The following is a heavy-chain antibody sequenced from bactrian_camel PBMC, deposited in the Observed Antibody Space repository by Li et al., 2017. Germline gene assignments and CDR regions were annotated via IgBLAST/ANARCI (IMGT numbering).Heavy chain of an antibody. Sequence: VQLVESGGGYVQPGGSLRLSCAASGYTYSSYAMSWVRQAPGKGLEWVSALNSGGGTKYYADSVKGRFTVSRDNAKNTVFLQMNSLQFEDTGLYFCATDQDHSEEDVPPFFYWWGQATQVTVS. CDR3: ATDQDHSEEDVPPFFYW. CDR1: GYTYSSYA. D-gene: IGHD1*01. CDR2: LNSGGGTK. J-gene: IGHJ4*01. V-gene: IGHV3S40*01.